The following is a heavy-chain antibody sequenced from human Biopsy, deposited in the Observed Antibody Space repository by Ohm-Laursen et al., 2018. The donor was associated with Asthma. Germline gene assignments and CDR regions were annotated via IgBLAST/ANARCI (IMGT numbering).Heavy chain of an antibody. J-gene: IGHJ4*02. V-gene: IGHV4-39*01. CDR1: GGSMSSSSYY. Sequence: SETLSLTCTVSGGSMSSSSYYWGWIRQPPGKGLEWMGSISYTGSAYHNPSLKSQVTISVDTSQNHFSLKLSSVTAADTAVYYCARHWDWGSFFDYWGQGTPVTVSS. CDR3: ARHWDWGSFFDY. D-gene: IGHD7-27*01. CDR2: ISYTGSA.